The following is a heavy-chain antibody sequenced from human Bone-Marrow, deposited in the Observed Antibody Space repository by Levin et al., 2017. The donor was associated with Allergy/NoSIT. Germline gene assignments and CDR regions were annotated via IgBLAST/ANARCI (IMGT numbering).Heavy chain of an antibody. D-gene: IGHD6-6*01. CDR3: ARRSGSSSYVDY. J-gene: IGHJ4*02. V-gene: IGHV3-23*01. CDR1: GFTFSSYA. Sequence: GESLKISCAASGFTFSSYAMRWVRQAPGKGLEWVSTVSGSGGDTYYADSVKGRFTISRDNSKNTLYLQMNSLRGEDPAVYCCARRSGSSSYVDYWGQGTLVTVSS. CDR2: VSGSGGDT.